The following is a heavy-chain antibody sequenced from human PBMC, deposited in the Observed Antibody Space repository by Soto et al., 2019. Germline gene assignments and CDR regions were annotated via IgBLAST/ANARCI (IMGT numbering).Heavy chain of an antibody. CDR1: GFTFSSYV. CDR2: IWYDGSNK. D-gene: IGHD6-19*01. V-gene: IGHV3-33*01. J-gene: IGHJ4*02. Sequence: GGSLRLSCAASGFTFSSYVMHWVRQAPGKGLEWVAVIWYDGSNKYHADSVKGRFTISRDNSKNTLYLQLSSLRAEDTAVYYCARVDSSGWHPDCWGQGTLVTVSS. CDR3: ARVDSSGWHPDC.